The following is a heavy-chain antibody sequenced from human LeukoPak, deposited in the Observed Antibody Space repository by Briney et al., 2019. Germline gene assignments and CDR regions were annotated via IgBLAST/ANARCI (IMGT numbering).Heavy chain of an antibody. D-gene: IGHD3-16*01. J-gene: IGHJ4*02. CDR3: TRGAGWLIDY. CDR2: IYYSGST. CDR1: GGSISSYY. Sequence: SETLSLTCTVSGGSISSYYWSWIRQPPGKGLEWIGYIYYSGSTNYNPSLKSRVTISVDTSKNQFSLKLNSVTTADTAVYYCTRGAGWLIDYWGQGILVTVSS. V-gene: IGHV4-59*01.